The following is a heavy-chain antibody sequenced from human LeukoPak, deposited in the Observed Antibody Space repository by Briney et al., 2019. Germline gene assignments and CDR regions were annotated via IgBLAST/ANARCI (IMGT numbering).Heavy chain of an antibody. D-gene: IGHD2-15*01. J-gene: IGHJ4*02. CDR1: GFTFSSYA. CDR2: ISGSGGST. CDR3: AKDLVVVAATFADDYFDY. V-gene: IGHV3-23*01. Sequence: GGSLRLSCAASGFTFSSYAMSWVRQAPGKGLEWVSAISGSGGSTYYADSVKGRFTISRDNSKNTLYLQVNSLRAEDTAVYYCAKDLVVVAATFADDYFDYWGQGTLVTVSS.